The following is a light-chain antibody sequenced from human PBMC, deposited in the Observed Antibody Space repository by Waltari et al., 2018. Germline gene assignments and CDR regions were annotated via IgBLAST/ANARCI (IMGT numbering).Light chain of an antibody. Sequence: QSLLTQPPSASGTPGQRVTISCSGSSSNIGSTAVHWYQQVPGTAPKLLIYSNNQRPSGVPDRFSASKSGTSASLAISGLQSGDEADYYCAAWDDRLNAQLFGGGTKLSVL. CDR1: SSNIGSTA. CDR3: AAWDDRLNAQL. CDR2: SNN. V-gene: IGLV1-44*01. J-gene: IGLJ2*01.